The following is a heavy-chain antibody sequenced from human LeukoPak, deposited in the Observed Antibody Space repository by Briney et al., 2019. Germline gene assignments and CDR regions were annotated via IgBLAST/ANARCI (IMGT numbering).Heavy chain of an antibody. CDR1: GFSVNDNY. CDR2: MFPDGRT. V-gene: IGHV3-53*01. J-gene: IGHJ4*02. CDR3: ARTNPVYGDYDY. Sequence: GGSLRLSCAVSGFSVNDNYMSWVRQAPGRGLQWVSVMFPDGRTYYADSVKGRFTISRDLARNTLLLQMHSLRADDTAVHYCARTNPVYGDYDYWGQGTLVTVSS. D-gene: IGHD4-17*01.